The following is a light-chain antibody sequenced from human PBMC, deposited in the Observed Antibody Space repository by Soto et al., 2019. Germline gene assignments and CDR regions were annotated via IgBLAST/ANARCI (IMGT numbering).Light chain of an antibody. CDR1: QSISSW. CDR2: KAS. V-gene: IGKV1-5*03. J-gene: IGKJ1*01. CDR3: QQYNSYST. Sequence: DIQRTQSPSTLSASVGYRVTITCRASQSISSWLAWYQQKPGKAPKLLIYKASSLESGVPSRFSGSGSGTEFTLTISSLQPDDFATYYCQQYNSYSTFGQGTKVDI.